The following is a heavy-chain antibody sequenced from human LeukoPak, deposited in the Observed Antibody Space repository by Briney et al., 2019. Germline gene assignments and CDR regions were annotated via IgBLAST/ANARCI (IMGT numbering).Heavy chain of an antibody. J-gene: IGHJ4*02. Sequence: SETLSLTCTVSGYSISSGYYWGWIRQPPGKGLEWIGSIYHSGSTNYNPSLKSRVTISVDTSKNQFSLKLSSVTAADTAVYYCARGRGYYGYWGQGTLVTVSS. CDR2: IYHSGST. CDR3: ARGRGYYGY. V-gene: IGHV4-38-2*02. D-gene: IGHD6-25*01. CDR1: GYSISSGYY.